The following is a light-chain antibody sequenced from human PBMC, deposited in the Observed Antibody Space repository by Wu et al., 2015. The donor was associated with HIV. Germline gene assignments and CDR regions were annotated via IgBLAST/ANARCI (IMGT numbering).Light chain of an antibody. V-gene: IGKV3-20*01. Sequence: EIVLTQSPGTLSLSPGERATLSCRASQSVSSSYLAWYQQKPGQAPRLLIYGASSRATGIPDRFSGSGSGTDFTLTISSLEPEDFAVYYCQQSETWPLTFGPGTKVDIK. CDR3: QQSETWPLT. CDR2: GAS. CDR1: QSVSSSY. J-gene: IGKJ3*01.